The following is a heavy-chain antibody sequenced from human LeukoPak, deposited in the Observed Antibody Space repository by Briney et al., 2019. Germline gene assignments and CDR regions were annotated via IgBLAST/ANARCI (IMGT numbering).Heavy chain of an antibody. CDR1: GYTFTGYY. Sequence: ASVKVSCKASGYTFTGYYMHWVRQAPGQGLEWMGRINPNSGGTNYAQKFQGRVTMTRDTSISTAYMELSRLRSDDTAVYYCARWYYDILTGYYHLDYWGQGTQVTVSS. J-gene: IGHJ4*02. V-gene: IGHV1-2*06. D-gene: IGHD3-9*01. CDR3: ARWYYDILTGYYHLDY. CDR2: INPNSGGT.